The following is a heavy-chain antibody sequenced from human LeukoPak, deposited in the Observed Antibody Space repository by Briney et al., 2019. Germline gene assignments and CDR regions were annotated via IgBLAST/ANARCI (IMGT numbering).Heavy chain of an antibody. CDR1: GFTFDDYA. Sequence: PGRSLRLSCAASGFTFDDYAMHWVRQAPGKGLEWVSGISWNSGSIDYADSVKGRFTISRDNAKNSLYLQMNSLRAEDTALYYCAKDIRGGYSSSSFYLYYSYGMDVWGQGTTVTVSS. V-gene: IGHV3-9*01. J-gene: IGHJ6*02. D-gene: IGHD6-6*01. CDR3: AKDIRGGYSSSSFYLYYSYGMDV. CDR2: ISWNSGSI.